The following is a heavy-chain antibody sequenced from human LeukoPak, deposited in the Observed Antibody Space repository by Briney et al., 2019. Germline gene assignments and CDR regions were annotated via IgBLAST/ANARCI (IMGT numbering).Heavy chain of an antibody. CDR1: GFTFSSYG. CDR2: IYHSGGT. D-gene: IGHD2-8*01. Sequence: GSLRLSCAAPGFTFSSYGMHWVRQPPGKGLEWIGEIYHSGGTNYNPSLKSRITISVDKSQNQFSLKVNSLTAADTAVYYCATNGYYCMDVWGKGTTVTVSS. J-gene: IGHJ6*03. CDR3: ATNGYYCMDV. V-gene: IGHV4-4*02.